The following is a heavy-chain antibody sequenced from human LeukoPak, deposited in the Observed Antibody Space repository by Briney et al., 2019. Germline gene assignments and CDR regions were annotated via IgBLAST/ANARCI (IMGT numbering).Heavy chain of an antibody. D-gene: IGHD2-2*01. CDR3: ARHSTSFWDWFDP. CDR1: GFTFSSYE. J-gene: IGHJ5*02. CDR2: ISSSGSTI. V-gene: IGHV3-48*03. Sequence: PGGSLRLSCAASGFTFSSYEMNWVRQAPGKGLEWVSYISSSGSTIYYADSVKGRFTISRDNAKNSLYLQMNSLRAEDTAVYYCARHSTSFWDWFDPWGQGTLVTVSS.